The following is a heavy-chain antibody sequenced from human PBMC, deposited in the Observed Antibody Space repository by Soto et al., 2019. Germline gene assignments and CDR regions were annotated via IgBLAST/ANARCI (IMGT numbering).Heavy chain of an antibody. Sequence: PSETLSLTCTVSGDSITSGNYYWSWLRQPPGKGLEWIGYIYYSGNTNYSPSLKSRVTMSLDRSNNHFSLNLSPVTAAAPAESYCARIPLDTSMIYWFVPWGQGVLVTVSS. V-gene: IGHV4-61*03. CDR3: ARIPLDTSMIYWFVP. CDR2: IYYSGNT. D-gene: IGHD5-18*01. J-gene: IGHJ5*01. CDR1: GDSITSGNYY.